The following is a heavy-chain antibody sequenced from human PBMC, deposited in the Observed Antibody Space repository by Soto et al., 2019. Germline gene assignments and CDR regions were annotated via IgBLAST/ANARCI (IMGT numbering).Heavy chain of an antibody. J-gene: IGHJ3*02. V-gene: IGHV3-23*01. D-gene: IGHD3-10*01. CDR1: GFTFSSYA. CDR3: AKEGYYGSGSYNDAFDI. Sequence: PGGSLRLSCAASGFTFSSYAMSWVRQAPGKGLEWVSAISGSGGSTYYADSVKGRFTISRDNSKNTLYLQMNSLRAEDTAVYYCAKEGYYGSGSYNDAFDIWGQGTMVTVSS. CDR2: ISGSGGST.